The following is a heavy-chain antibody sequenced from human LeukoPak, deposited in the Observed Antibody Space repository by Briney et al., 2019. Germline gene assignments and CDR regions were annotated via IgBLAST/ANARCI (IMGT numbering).Heavy chain of an antibody. J-gene: IGHJ4*02. CDR3: ARAAVPAAHDY. CDR2: IYPSGST. CDR1: GYSISSGYY. D-gene: IGHD2-2*01. Sequence: KPSETLSLTCAVSGYSISSGYYWGWIRQPPGKGLEWIGTIYPSGSTNYNPSLKSRVTISVDTSKSQFSLKLSSVTAADTAVYYCARAAVPAAHDYWGQGTLVTVSS. V-gene: IGHV4-38-2*01.